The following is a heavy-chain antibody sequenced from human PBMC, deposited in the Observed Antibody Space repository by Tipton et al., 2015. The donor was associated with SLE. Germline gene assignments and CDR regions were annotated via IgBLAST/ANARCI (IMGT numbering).Heavy chain of an antibody. CDR3: ATAGSSTSHLDV. D-gene: IGHD2-2*01. J-gene: IGHJ6*04. Sequence: TLSLTCAVYGGSFSGYYWSWIRQPPGKGLEWIGEINHSGSTNYNPSLKSRVTISVDTSKNQFSLKLSSVTAADTAVYYCATAGSSTSHLDVWGKGTTVTVSS. CDR1: GGSFSGYY. V-gene: IGHV4-34*01. CDR2: INHSGST.